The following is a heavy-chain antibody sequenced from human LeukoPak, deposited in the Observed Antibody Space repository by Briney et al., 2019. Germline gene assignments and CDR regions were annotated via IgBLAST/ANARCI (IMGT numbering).Heavy chain of an antibody. V-gene: IGHV4-34*01. CDR2: NTHAGRT. J-gene: IGHJ4*02. CDR1: GGSFSGFY. CDR3: ARGLGEGYPDH. Sequence: PSETLSLTCAVHGGSFSGFYWTWMRQTPGKGPEWIGENTHAGRTAYNPSFRSRATISVDTSHSQFSLQLSSVTAADTAAYYCARGLGEGYPDHWGQGTLVTVSS. D-gene: IGHD5-24*01.